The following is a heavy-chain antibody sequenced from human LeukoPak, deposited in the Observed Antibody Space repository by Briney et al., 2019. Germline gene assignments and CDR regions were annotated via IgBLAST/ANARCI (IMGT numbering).Heavy chain of an antibody. J-gene: IGHJ4*02. D-gene: IGHD5-12*01. CDR1: GDSVSSNRAG. CDR2: TYYRSKWYN. V-gene: IGHV6-1*01. CDR3: ASSHQWLRYMYFDY. Sequence: SQTLSLTCAISGDSVSSNRAGWSWIRQSPSRGLEWLGRTYYRSKWYNDYALSVRGRITINPDTSKNQFSMQLNSVTAADTAVYYCASSHQWLRYMYFDYWGQGTLVTVSS.